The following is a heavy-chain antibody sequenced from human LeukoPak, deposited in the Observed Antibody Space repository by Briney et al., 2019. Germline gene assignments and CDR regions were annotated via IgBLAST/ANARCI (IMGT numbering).Heavy chain of an antibody. CDR1: GFTFSDYA. CDR3: AKDGHYADNSGYYYEDS. V-gene: IGHV3-23*01. CDR2: ISGSGVA. Sequence: GGSLRLSCAASGFTFSDYAMSWVRQAPGKGLEWVSLISGSGVAYDADSVKGRFTVSRDNSKNTLYPQMNSQRAEDTAVYYCAKDGHYADNSGYYYEDSWGQGTLVTVSS. D-gene: IGHD3-22*01. J-gene: IGHJ4*02.